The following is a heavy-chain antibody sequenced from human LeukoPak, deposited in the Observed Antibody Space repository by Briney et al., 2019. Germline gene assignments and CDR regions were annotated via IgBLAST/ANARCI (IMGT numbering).Heavy chain of an antibody. CDR3: ARVMASNGSIDF. CDR1: GGSVSSNRYF. CDR2: FYYSGST. D-gene: IGHD1-26*01. Sequence: SETLSLTCTVSGGSVSSNRYFWTWLRQPPGKGLQWIGYFYYSGSTNYNPSLESRVTISVDTSNNQFSLKLSSVTAADTALYYCARVMASNGSIDFWGQGTMVTVSS. V-gene: IGHV4-61*01. J-gene: IGHJ3*01.